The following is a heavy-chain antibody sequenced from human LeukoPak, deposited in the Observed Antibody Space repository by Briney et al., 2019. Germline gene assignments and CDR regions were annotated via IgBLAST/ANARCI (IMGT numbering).Heavy chain of an antibody. CDR3: ARDRMYGSGSYYNVFDY. J-gene: IGHJ4*02. V-gene: IGHV4-59*01. D-gene: IGHD3-10*01. Sequence: SETLSLTCTVSGGSISSYYWSWLRQPPGKGLEWIGYIYYSGSTNYNPSLKSRVTISVDTSKNQFSLKLSPVTAADTAVYYCARDRMYGSGSYYNVFDYWGQGTLVTVSS. CDR1: GGSISSYY. CDR2: IYYSGST.